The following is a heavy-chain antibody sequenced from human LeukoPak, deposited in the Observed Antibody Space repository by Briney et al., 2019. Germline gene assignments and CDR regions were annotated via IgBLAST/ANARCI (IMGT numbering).Heavy chain of an antibody. CDR2: IKQDGSEK. Sequence: GGSLRLSCAASGFTFSSYWMSWVRQAPGKGLEWVANIKQDGSEKYYVDSVKGRFTISRDNAKNSLYLQMNSLRAEDTAVYYCAKAPHSSYDSSGYYLDYWGQGTLVTVSS. D-gene: IGHD3-22*01. CDR3: AKAPHSSYDSSGYYLDY. V-gene: IGHV3-7*03. J-gene: IGHJ4*02. CDR1: GFTFSSYW.